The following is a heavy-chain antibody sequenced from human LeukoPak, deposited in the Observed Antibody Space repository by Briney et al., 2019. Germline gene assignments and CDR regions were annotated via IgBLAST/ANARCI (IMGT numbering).Heavy chain of an antibody. Sequence: SVKVSCKASGGTFSSYAISWVRQAPGQGLELMGRIIPIFGTANYAQKFQGRVTITTDESTRTAYMELSSLRAEDTAGDSCGSVADRGGYWGQGTLVTVSS. CDR2: IIPIFGTA. J-gene: IGHJ4*02. D-gene: IGHD6-19*01. V-gene: IGHV1-69*05. CDR1: GGTFSSYA. CDR3: GSVADRGGY.